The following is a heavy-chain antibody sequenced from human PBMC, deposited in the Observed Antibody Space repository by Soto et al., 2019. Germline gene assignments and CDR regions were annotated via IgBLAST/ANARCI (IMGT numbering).Heavy chain of an antibody. CDR1: GFTFSSYA. Sequence: LRLSCAASGFTFSSYAMSWVRQAPGKGLEWVSAISGSGGSTYYADSVKGRFTISRDNSKNTLYLQMNSLRAEDTAVYYCAKGRGSDFWSGYYNYFDYWGQGTLVTVSS. D-gene: IGHD3-3*01. CDR3: AKGRGSDFWSGYYNYFDY. V-gene: IGHV3-23*01. CDR2: ISGSGGST. J-gene: IGHJ4*02.